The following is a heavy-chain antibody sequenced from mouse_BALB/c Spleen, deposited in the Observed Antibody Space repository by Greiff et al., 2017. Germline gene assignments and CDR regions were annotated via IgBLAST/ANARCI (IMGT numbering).Heavy chain of an antibody. CDR2: ISDGGSYT. Sequence: EVQLVESGGGLVKPGGSLKLSCAASGFTFSDYYMYWVRQTPEKRLEWVATISDGGSYTYYPDSVKGRFTISRDNAKNNLYLQMSSLKSEDTAMYYCARGSYYRYGFAYWGQGTLVTVSA. CDR3: ARGSYYRYGFAY. CDR1: GFTFSDYY. D-gene: IGHD2-14*01. J-gene: IGHJ3*01. V-gene: IGHV5-4*02.